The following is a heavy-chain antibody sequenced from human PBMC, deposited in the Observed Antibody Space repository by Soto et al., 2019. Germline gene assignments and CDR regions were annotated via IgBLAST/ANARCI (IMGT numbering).Heavy chain of an antibody. J-gene: IGHJ4*02. D-gene: IGHD2-21*02. CDR1: GYTFTSYA. V-gene: IGHV1-3*01. Sequence: ASVKVSCRSSGYTFTSYAMHWVRQAPGQRLEWMGWINAGNGNTKYSQKFQGRVTITRDTSASTAYMELSSLRSEDTAVYYCARSIVVVTALDYWGQGTLVTVSS. CDR2: INAGNGNT. CDR3: ARSIVVVTALDY.